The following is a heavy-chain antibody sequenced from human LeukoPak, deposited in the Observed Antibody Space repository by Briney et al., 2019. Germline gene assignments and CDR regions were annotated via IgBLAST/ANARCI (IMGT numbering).Heavy chain of an antibody. CDR1: GDSISSSNWF. Sequence: SETLSLTCTVSGDSISSSNWFWGWIRLPPGKGPEWIGSIYNSGNSYYNPSLESRVSMSVDTSKNQFSLNLSSVTAADTAVYYCARAIPVECSSGGSCYSYYFDYWGQGTLVTVSS. D-gene: IGHD2-15*01. CDR3: ARAIPVECSSGGSCYSYYFDY. J-gene: IGHJ4*02. CDR2: IYNSGNS. V-gene: IGHV4-39*01.